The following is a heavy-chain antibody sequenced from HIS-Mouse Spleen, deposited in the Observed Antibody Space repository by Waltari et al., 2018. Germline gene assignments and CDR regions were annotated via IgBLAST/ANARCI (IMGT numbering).Heavy chain of an antibody. J-gene: IGHJ3*02. Sequence: QVQLQESGPGLVKPSETLSLTCTVSGYSISSGYYWGWIRQPPGKGLEWIGSIYHSGSTYYNPSLKSRVTISVDTSKNQFSLKLSSVTAADTAVYYCARDGYSGYGHDAFDIWGQGTMVTVSS. D-gene: IGHD5-12*01. CDR3: ARDGYSGYGHDAFDI. CDR2: IYHSGST. CDR1: GYSISSGYY. V-gene: IGHV4-38-2*02.